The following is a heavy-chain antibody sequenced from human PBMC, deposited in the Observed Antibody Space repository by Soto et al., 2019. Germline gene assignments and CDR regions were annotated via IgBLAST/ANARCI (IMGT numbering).Heavy chain of an antibody. Sequence: PGGSLRLSCAASGFTFSSYGMHWVRQAPGKGLEWVAVISYDGSNKYYADSVKGRFTISRDNSKNTLYLQMNSLRAEDTAVYYCAKDDTAMVMYNGMDVWGQGTTVTVSS. CDR1: GFTFSSYG. J-gene: IGHJ6*02. CDR3: AKDDTAMVMYNGMDV. D-gene: IGHD5-18*01. V-gene: IGHV3-30*18. CDR2: ISYDGSNK.